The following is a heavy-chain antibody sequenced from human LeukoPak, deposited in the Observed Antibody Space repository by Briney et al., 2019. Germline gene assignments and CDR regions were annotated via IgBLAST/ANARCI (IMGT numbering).Heavy chain of an antibody. CDR1: GFTFSSYA. CDR3: AKLVLLGDFWSGYSESNFDY. CDR2: ISISGGST. J-gene: IGHJ4*02. Sequence: PGGSLRLSCAVSGFTFSSYAMSWVRQAPGKGLEWVSAISISGGSTYYADSVKGRFTISRDNSKNTLYLQMNSLRAEDTAVYYCAKLVLLGDFWSGYSESNFDYWGQGTLVTVSS. D-gene: IGHD3-3*01. V-gene: IGHV3-23*01.